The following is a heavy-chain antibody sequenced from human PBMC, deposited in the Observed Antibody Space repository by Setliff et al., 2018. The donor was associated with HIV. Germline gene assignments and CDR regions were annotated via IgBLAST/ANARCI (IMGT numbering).Heavy chain of an antibody. V-gene: IGHV4-61*02. CDR3: AVSAGGFGA. CDR1: GASISIGSYY. J-gene: IGHJ5*02. Sequence: PSETLSLTCTVSGASISIGSYYWSWIRQPAGKGLEWIGRIYTSGSTNYNPSLKSRVTISVDTSKNQFSLKLSSVTAADTAVYYCAVSAGGFGAWGQGLLVTVSS. CDR2: IYTSGST.